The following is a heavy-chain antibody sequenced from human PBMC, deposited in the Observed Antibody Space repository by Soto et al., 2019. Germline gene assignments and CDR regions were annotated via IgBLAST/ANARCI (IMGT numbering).Heavy chain of an antibody. V-gene: IGHV4-59*01. CDR3: ANFNWDFDL. Sequence: QVQLQESGPGLVKPSETLSLTCTASGGSISSYFWSWIRQPPGKGLEWTGYIYYTGSTNYNPSLKSRVTISVDTSKNQFSLQLSSVTAADTAVYYCANFNWDFDLWGRGTLVTVSS. CDR2: IYYTGST. J-gene: IGHJ2*01. CDR1: GGSISSYF.